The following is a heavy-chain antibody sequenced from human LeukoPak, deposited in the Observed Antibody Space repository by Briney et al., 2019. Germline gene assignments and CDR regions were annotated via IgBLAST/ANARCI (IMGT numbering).Heavy chain of an antibody. CDR1: GFTFSSFG. Sequence: GGSLRLSCAASGFTFSSFGMHWVRQAPGKGLEWVAVISYDGSYKYSADSVRGRFTISRDNSKNTMYVQMNILRTEDTAVYYCAKSGLPDAFDIWGQGTMVTVSS. CDR2: ISYDGSYK. CDR3: AKSGLPDAFDI. J-gene: IGHJ3*02. V-gene: IGHV3-30*18.